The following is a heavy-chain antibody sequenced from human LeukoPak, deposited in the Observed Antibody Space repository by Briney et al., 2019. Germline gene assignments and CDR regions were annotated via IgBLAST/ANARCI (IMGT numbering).Heavy chain of an antibody. D-gene: IGHD3-22*01. J-gene: IGHJ4*02. CDR1: GGSISSYY. CDR3: ARDRGYYYDSSGYYYVDHYFDY. Sequence: SETLSLTCTVSGGSISSYYWSWIRQPPGKGLEWIGYIYYSGSTNYNLSLKSRVTISVDTSKNQFSLKLGSVTAADTAVYYCARDRGYYYDSSGYYYVDHYFDYWGQGTLVTVSS. CDR2: IYYSGST. V-gene: IGHV4-59*01.